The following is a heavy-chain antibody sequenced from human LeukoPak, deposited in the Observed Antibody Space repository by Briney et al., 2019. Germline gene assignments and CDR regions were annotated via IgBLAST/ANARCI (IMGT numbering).Heavy chain of an antibody. CDR3: ASSGWYLSSFN. CDR1: GGSISSSSYY. V-gene: IGHV4-39*01. CDR2: IYYSGST. D-gene: IGHD6-19*01. J-gene: IGHJ4*02. Sequence: SETLSLTCTVSGGSISSSSYYWGWIRQPPGKGLEWIGSIYYSGSTYYNPSLKSRVTISVDTSKNQFSLKLSSVTAADTAVYYCASSGWYLSSFNWGQGTLVTVSS.